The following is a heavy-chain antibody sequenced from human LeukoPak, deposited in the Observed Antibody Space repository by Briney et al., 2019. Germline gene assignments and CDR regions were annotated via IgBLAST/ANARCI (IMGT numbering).Heavy chain of an antibody. D-gene: IGHD5-12*01. Sequence: KPSETLSLTCAVHGGPFSGYSWNWIRQPPGMGLEWIGEVNHSGSTNYNPSLKSRVTISVDTAKNQFSLKLSSVTAADTSVYYCARGGYSGYRSRFDYWGQGTLVTASS. J-gene: IGHJ4*02. CDR2: VNHSGST. CDR1: GGPFSGYS. CDR3: ARGGYSGYRSRFDY. V-gene: IGHV4-34*01.